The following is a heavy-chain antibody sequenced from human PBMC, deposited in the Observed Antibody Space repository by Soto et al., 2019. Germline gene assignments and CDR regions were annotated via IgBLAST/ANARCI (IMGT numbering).Heavy chain of an antibody. V-gene: IGHV3-33*01. J-gene: IGHJ4*02. CDR2: IRCDGSNI. CDR3: ARHGVGVPTFWAFLDY. CDR1: ESIFRGYG. Sequence: QVQRVESGGGVVQPGGSLRLSCAVSESIFRGYGMHWVRQAPGKGLEWVAIIRCDGSNIHYADYVMGRFTISRDNSKNMLYLEMNNLRVEDTAVYYCARHGVGVPTFWAFLDYWRQGTLVTVSA. D-gene: IGHD2-8*01.